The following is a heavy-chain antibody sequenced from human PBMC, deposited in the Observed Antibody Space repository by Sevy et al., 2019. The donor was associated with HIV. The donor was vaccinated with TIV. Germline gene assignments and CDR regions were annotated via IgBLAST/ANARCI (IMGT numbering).Heavy chain of an antibody. Sequence: GGSLRLSCTASGFTVSRYVISWVRQAPGKGLEWVSTISASGGSTYYADSVKGGFTISRDNSKKNVYLDMNSLRAEDTAIFYCAKEETTGYIWGQGTLVTVSS. CDR1: GFTVSRYV. V-gene: IGHV3-23*01. J-gene: IGHJ4*02. CDR3: AKEETTGYI. D-gene: IGHD3-9*01. CDR2: ISASGGST.